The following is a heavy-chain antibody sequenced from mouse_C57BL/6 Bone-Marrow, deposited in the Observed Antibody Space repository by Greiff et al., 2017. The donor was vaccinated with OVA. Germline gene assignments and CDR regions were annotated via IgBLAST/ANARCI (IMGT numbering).Heavy chain of an antibody. V-gene: IGHV7-1*01. CDR3: ARDPYYYGSSYWYFDV. CDR1: GFTFSDFY. D-gene: IGHD1-1*01. Sequence: EVQGVESGGGLVQSGRSLRLSCAPSGFTFSDFYMEWVRQAPGKRLEWIAASRNKANDYTTEYSASVKGRFIVSRDTSQSILYLQMNALRAEDTAIYYCARDPYYYGSSYWYFDVWGTGTTVTVSS. J-gene: IGHJ1*03. CDR2: SRNKANDYTT.